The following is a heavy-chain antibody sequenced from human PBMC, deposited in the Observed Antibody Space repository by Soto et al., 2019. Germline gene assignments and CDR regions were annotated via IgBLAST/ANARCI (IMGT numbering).Heavy chain of an antibody. V-gene: IGHV1-69*01. Sequence: QVQLVQSGAEVKKPGSSVKVSCKASGGTFSSYAISWVRQAPGQGLEWMGGIIPIFGTANYAQKFQGRVTITADESTNTAYMELSSLRSEDTAVYYCARVVRITMVRGVYTYYYYGMDVWGQGTTVTVSS. CDR1: GGTFSSYA. D-gene: IGHD3-10*01. CDR3: ARVVRITMVRGVYTYYYYGMDV. CDR2: IIPIFGTA. J-gene: IGHJ6*02.